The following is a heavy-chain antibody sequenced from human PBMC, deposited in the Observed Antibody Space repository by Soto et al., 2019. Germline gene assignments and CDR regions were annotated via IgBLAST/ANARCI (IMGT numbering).Heavy chain of an antibody. CDR2: IIPISETT. CDR1: GGTFSSYA. Sequence: QVQLVQSGAEVKKPGSSVKVSCKASGGTFSSYAISWVRQAPGQGLEWMGGIIPISETTNYAQKFQGRVTITADESKSTAYMALSSLRSEDTAVYYCARSQGSSTSLEIYYYYYHGMDVWRQGTTVTVSS. CDR3: ARSQGSSTSLEIYYYYYHGMDV. D-gene: IGHD2-2*01. V-gene: IGHV1-69*01. J-gene: IGHJ6*02.